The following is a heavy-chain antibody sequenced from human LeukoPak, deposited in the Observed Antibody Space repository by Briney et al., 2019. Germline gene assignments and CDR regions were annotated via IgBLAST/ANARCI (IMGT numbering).Heavy chain of an antibody. D-gene: IGHD6-13*01. Sequence: ASVKVSCRASGYTFTGYYMHWVRQAPGQGLEWMGWINPNSGGTNYAQKFQGRVTMTRDTSISTAYMELSWLRSDDTAVYYCARDVIAAAGVDYWGQGTLVTVSS. CDR3: ARDVIAAAGVDY. CDR2: INPNSGGT. V-gene: IGHV1-2*02. J-gene: IGHJ4*02. CDR1: GYTFTGYY.